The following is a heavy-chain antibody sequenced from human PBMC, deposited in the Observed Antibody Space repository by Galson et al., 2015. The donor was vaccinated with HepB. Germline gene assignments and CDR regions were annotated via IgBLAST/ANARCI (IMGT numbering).Heavy chain of an antibody. CDR2: ISWNSGSI. CDR3: AKDPRAFLTRDYFDY. Sequence: SLRLSCAASGFTFDDYAMHWVRQAPGKGLEWVSGISWNSGSIGYADSVKGRFTISRDNAKNSLYLQMNSLRAEGTALYYCAKDPRAFLTRDYFDYWGQGTLVTVSS. CDR1: GFTFDDYA. J-gene: IGHJ4*02. D-gene: IGHD3-9*01. V-gene: IGHV3-9*01.